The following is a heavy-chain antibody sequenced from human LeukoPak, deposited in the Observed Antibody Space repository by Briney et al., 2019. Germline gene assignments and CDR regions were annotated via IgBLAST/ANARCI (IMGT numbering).Heavy chain of an antibody. Sequence: GGSLRLSCAASGFTFSSYSMNWVRQAPGKGLEWVSYISSSSSTIYYADSVKGRFTIYRDNAKNSLYLKMHSLSAEDTAVYYCARVVGYCSSTSCYFDYWGQGTLVTVSS. V-gene: IGHV3-48*01. J-gene: IGHJ4*02. CDR2: ISSSSSTI. D-gene: IGHD2-2*01. CDR3: ARVVGYCSSTSCYFDY. CDR1: GFTFSSYS.